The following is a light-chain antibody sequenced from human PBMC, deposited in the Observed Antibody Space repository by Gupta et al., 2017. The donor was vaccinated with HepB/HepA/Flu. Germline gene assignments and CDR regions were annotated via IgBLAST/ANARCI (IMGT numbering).Light chain of an antibody. V-gene: IGLV2-14*01. J-gene: IGLJ1*01. Sequence: QSALTQPAPVSGPPGQPITISCTGTSSDVGGYNYVSWYQQHPGKAPKLMINDVSNRPSGVSNRFSGSKSGNTASLTISGLQAEDEADYYCSSYTSSNTYVFGTGTKVTVL. CDR2: DVS. CDR3: SSYTSSNTYV. CDR1: SSDVGGYNY.